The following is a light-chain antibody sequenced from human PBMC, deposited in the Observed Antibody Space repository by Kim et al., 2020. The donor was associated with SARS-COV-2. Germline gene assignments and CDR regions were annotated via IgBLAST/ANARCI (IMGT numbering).Light chain of an antibody. Sequence: VPPEERPTPAWTASQIIRSNLAWYQQKPAQAPRLLISAASTRATGIPVRFSGGGSGTDFTLTISSLQSEDFAVYYCQQYDKWPRTFGQGTKVDIK. CDR3: QQYDKWPRT. CDR2: AAS. CDR1: QIIRSN. J-gene: IGKJ1*01. V-gene: IGKV3-15*01.